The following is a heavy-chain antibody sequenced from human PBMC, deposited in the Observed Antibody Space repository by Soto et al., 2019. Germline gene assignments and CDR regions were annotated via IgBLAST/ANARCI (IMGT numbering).Heavy chain of an antibody. Sequence: GESLKISCKGSGYNFTTYWIGWVRQMPGKGLEWMGIISPGDSDTRYSPSFQGQVTISADKSISTAFLQWSSLKASDTAMYYCARQRRISAGGTARFDPWGQGTLVTVSS. J-gene: IGHJ5*02. CDR2: ISPGDSDT. CDR3: ARQRRISAGGTARFDP. V-gene: IGHV5-51*01. D-gene: IGHD1-1*01. CDR1: GYNFTTYW.